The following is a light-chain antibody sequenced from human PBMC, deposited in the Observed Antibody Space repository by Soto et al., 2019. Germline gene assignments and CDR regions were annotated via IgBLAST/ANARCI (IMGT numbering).Light chain of an antibody. V-gene: IGKV3-20*01. CDR2: GVS. CDR1: QSVSSN. CDR3: QQYGSSPLIT. J-gene: IGKJ5*01. Sequence: EIVMTQSPATLSVTPGERATLSCRASQSVSSNLAWYQQKPGQAPKFPIYGVSSRATGIPDRFSGSGSGTDFTLTISRLEPEDFAVYHCQQYGSSPLITFGQGTRLENK.